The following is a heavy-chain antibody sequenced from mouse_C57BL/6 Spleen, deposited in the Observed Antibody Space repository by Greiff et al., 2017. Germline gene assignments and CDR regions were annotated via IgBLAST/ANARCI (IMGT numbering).Heavy chain of an antibody. CDR2: ISSGSSTI. D-gene: IGHD2-2*01. J-gene: IGHJ3*01. CDR1: GFTFSDYG. CDR3: ARGGYKGAWFAY. V-gene: IGHV5-17*01. Sequence: DVTLVESGGGLVKPGGSLKLSCAASGFTFSDYGMHWVRQAPEKGLAWVAYISSGSSTIYYADTVKGRFTISRDNAKNTRFLQMASLRSEDTAMYYCARGGYKGAWFAYWGQGTLVTVSA.